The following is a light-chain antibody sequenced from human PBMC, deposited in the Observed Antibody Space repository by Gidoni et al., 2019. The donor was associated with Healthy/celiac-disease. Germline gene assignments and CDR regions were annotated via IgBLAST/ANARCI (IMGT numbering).Light chain of an antibody. CDR1: QSISSY. J-gene: IGKJ2*01. V-gene: IGKV1-39*01. CDR3: QQSYSTPRT. Sequence: DIQMTQSPSSLSASVGDRVTITCRASQSISSYLNWYQQKPGKAPKLLIYAASSLQSGVIKSRFSGSGSGTDFTLTISSLQPEDFATYYCQQSYSTPRTFGQGTKLEIK. CDR2: AAS.